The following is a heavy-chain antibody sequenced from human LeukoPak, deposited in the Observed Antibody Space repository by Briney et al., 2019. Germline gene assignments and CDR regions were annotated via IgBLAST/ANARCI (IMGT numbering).Heavy chain of an antibody. CDR3: ARARDTNPFDY. D-gene: IGHD5-24*01. V-gene: IGHV4-30-4*08. CDR1: GGSIGSADYY. CDR2: IYYSGST. J-gene: IGHJ4*02. Sequence: PSQTLSLTCTVSGGSIGSADYYWSWIRQPPGKGLEWIGYIYYSGSTYYNPSLKSRVTLSVDTSNNQFSLRLSSVTAADTAVYYCARARDTNPFDYWGQGTLVTVSS.